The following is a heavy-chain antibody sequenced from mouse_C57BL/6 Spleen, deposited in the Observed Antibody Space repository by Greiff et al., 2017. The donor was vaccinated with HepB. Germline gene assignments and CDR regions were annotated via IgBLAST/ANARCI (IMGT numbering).Heavy chain of an antibody. J-gene: IGHJ2*01. D-gene: IGHD1-1*01. CDR2: IRNKANGYTT. CDR1: GFTFTDYY. Sequence: EVQVVESGGGLVQPGDSLSLSCAASGFTFTDYYMSWVRQPPGKALEWLGFIRNKANGYTTEYSASVKGRFTISRDNSQSILYLQMNALRAEDSATYYCARPYYYGSSWGFDYWGQGTTLTVSS. V-gene: IGHV7-3*01. CDR3: ARPYYYGSSWGFDY.